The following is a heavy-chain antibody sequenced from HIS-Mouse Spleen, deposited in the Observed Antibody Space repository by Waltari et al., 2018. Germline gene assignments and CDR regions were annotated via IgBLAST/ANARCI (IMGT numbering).Heavy chain of an antibody. D-gene: IGHD6-13*01. CDR2: IYYSGST. J-gene: IGHJ2*01. CDR1: GGSISSSSYY. CDR3: AREIPYSSSWYDWYFDL. Sequence: QLQLQESGPGLVKPSETLSLTCTVPGGSISSSSYYWGWLRQHPGKGLGWIGSIYYSGSTYYNPSLKSRVTISVDTSKNQFSLKLSSVTAADTAVYYCAREIPYSSSWYDWYFDLWGRGTLVTVSS. V-gene: IGHV4-39*07.